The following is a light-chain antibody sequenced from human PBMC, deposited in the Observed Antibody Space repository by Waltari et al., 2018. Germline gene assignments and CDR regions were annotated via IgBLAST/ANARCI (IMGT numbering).Light chain of an antibody. V-gene: IGKV3-20*01. J-gene: IGKJ1*01. Sequence: EIVLTQSPGTLSLSPGERAPLSCRASQRVTRTLAWYQQKPGQAPRLLIYGASNRATGIPDRFSGSGSGTDFSLTISRLEPEDFAVYYCQHYLRLPATFGQGTKVEIK. CDR3: QHYLRLPAT. CDR1: QRVTRT. CDR2: GAS.